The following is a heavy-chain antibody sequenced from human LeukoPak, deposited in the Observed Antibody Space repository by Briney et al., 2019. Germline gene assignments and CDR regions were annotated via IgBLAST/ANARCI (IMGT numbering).Heavy chain of an antibody. D-gene: IGHD3-16*01. CDR1: GFSITRGFS. CDR3: ARFDFIWETHGMDAFDI. Sequence: SETLSLPCAVSGFSITRGFSWGWVRQPPGEGLESMGTIHHSGNTYYSPSVKSRLTISRDTSRNHFSLKLASVTAADTAVYYCARFDFIWETHGMDAFDIWGQGTVVTVSS. CDR2: IHHSGNT. V-gene: IGHV4-38-2*01. J-gene: IGHJ3*02.